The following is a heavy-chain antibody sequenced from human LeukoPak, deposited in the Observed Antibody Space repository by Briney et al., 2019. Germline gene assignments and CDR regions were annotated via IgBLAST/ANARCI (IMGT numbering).Heavy chain of an antibody. D-gene: IGHD3-10*01. V-gene: IGHV3-23*01. J-gene: IGHJ4*02. CDR2: ISGSGGST. Sequence: GGSLRLSCAASGFTFSSYAMSWVRQAPGKGLEWVSAISGSGGSTYYADSVKGRFTISRDNSKTTLYLQMNSLRAEDTAVYYCAKDRRVRGVIRYYFDYWGQGTLVTVSS. CDR3: AKDRRVRGVIRYYFDY. CDR1: GFTFSSYA.